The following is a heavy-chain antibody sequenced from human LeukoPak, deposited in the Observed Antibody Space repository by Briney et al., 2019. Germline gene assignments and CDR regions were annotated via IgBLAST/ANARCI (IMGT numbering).Heavy chain of an antibody. CDR2: IRGKANSYAT. CDR3: TSGLLSTTPARNHDC. Sequence: GGSLRLSRAAPGFTFSGSAMHWVRQASGKGRGWVGRIRGKANSYATAYAASVKGRFTISRDDSKNTAYLQMNSLKTEDTAVYYCTSGLLSTTPARNHDCWGQGTLVTVSS. CDR1: GFTFSGSA. J-gene: IGHJ4*02. D-gene: IGHD2/OR15-2a*01. V-gene: IGHV3-73*01.